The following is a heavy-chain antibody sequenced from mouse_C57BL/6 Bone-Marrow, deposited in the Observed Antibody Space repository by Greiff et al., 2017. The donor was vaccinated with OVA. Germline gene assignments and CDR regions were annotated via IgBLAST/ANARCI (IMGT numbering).Heavy chain of an antibody. CDR1: GFNIKDYY. CDR2: IDPEDGET. V-gene: IGHV14-2*01. CDR3: ARCQLRFAY. J-gene: IGHJ3*01. D-gene: IGHD3-2*02. Sequence: EVKLQESGAELVKPGASVKLSCTASGFNIKDYYMHWVKQRTEQGLEWIGRIDPEDGETKYAPKFQGKATITADTSSNTAYLQLSSLTSEDTAVYYCARCQLRFAYWGQGTLVTVSA.